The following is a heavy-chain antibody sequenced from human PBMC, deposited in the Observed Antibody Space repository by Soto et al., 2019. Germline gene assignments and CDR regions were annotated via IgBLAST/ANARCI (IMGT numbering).Heavy chain of an antibody. CDR2: IYYSGST. CDR1: GGSISSYY. CDR3: ASSSLDSSWYPIQRLNYFDY. D-gene: IGHD6-13*01. J-gene: IGHJ4*02. Sequence: PSETLSLTCTVSGGSISSYYWRWIRQPPGKGLEWIGYIYYSGSTNYNPSLKSRVTISVDTSKNQFSLKLSSVTAADTAVYYCASSSLDSSWYPIQRLNYFDYWGQGTQVTVSS. V-gene: IGHV4-59*08.